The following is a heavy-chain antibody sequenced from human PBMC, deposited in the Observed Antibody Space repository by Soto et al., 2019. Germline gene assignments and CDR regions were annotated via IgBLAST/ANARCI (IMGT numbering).Heavy chain of an antibody. CDR3: ARRPVRGGNSGVGFDP. V-gene: IGHV4-39*01. CDR2: MYSTGST. CDR1: GDSIGSVKYH. J-gene: IGHJ5*02. D-gene: IGHD2-15*01. Sequence: PSETLSLTCAVSGDSIGSVKYHWCWIRHSPGKGLEWIGSMYSTGSTQYNPSLKSRVTMSVDTSTNQFSLKLRSVTAADTAIYYCARRPVRGGNSGVGFDPWGQGTLVTV.